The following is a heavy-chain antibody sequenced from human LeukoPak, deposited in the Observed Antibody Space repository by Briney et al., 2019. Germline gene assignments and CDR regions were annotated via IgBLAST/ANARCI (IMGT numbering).Heavy chain of an antibody. CDR2: ISSSSSTI. D-gene: IGHD3-10*01. V-gene: IGHV3-48*04. Sequence: PGGSLRLSCAASGFTFSSYSMNWVRQALGKGLEWVSYISSSSSTIYYADSVKGRFTISRDNAKNSLYLQMNSLRAEDTAVYYCARGYYGSGLDYWGQGTLVTVSS. CDR1: GFTFSSYS. J-gene: IGHJ4*02. CDR3: ARGYYGSGLDY.